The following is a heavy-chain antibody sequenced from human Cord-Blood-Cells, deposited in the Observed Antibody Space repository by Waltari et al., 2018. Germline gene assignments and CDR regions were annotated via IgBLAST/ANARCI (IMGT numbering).Heavy chain of an antibody. CDR3: ARGGEGGVGDY. CDR2: INHSGSP. D-gene: IGHD4-17*01. Sequence: QVQLQQWGAGLLKPSETLSLTCAVYGGSFSGYYWSWIHQPPGKGLEWIGEINHSGSPTYNPSLKSRVTISVDTSKNQFSLKLSSVTAADTAVYYCARGGEGGVGDYWGQGTLVTVSS. J-gene: IGHJ4*02. V-gene: IGHV4-34*01. CDR1: GGSFSGYY.